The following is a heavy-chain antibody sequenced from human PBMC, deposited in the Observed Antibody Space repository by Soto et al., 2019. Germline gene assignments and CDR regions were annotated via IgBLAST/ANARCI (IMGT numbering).Heavy chain of an antibody. CDR2: ISAHNGNT. CDR1: GYAFTTYG. J-gene: IGHJ4*02. Sequence: QVHLVQSGAEVKKPGASVKVSCKGSGYAFTTYGITWVRQAPGQELEWMGWISAHNGNTNYAQKLEGRVTVTRDTSTSTAYMELRILRSDDAAVYYCARGRYGDYWGQGALVTVSS. CDR3: ARGRYGDY. V-gene: IGHV1-18*01. D-gene: IGHD1-1*01.